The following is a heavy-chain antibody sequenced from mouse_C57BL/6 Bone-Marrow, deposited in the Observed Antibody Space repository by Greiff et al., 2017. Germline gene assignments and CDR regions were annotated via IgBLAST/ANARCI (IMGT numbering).Heavy chain of an antibody. CDR2: IDPSDSYT. CDR3: ARKSIGGY. J-gene: IGHJ2*01. Sequence: VQLQQPGAELVRPGTSVKLSCKASGYTFTSYWMHWVKQRPGQGLEWIGVIDPSDSYTNYNQKFKGKATLTVDTSSSTAYMQLSSLTSEDSAVYYCARKSIGGYWGQGTTRTVSS. CDR1: GYTFTSYW. V-gene: IGHV1-59*01. D-gene: IGHD2-10*02.